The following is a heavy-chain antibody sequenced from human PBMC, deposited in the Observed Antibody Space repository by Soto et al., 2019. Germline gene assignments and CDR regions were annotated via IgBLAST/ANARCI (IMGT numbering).Heavy chain of an antibody. Sequence: GVLRLSCTASGFTFQNFVINWVRQAPGKGLEWVSIIGGTGQYTYYADSVRGRFTFSRDNSENTVYLEMNSLRAEDTAIYFCAKGGTSHIYGIDVWGPGTTVTVSS. CDR2: IGGTGQYT. CDR1: GFTFQNFV. J-gene: IGHJ6*02. CDR3: AKGGTSHIYGIDV. D-gene: IGHD2-2*01. V-gene: IGHV3-23*01.